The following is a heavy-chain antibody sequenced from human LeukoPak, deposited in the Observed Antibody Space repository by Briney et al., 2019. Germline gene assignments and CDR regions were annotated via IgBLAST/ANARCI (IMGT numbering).Heavy chain of an antibody. CDR3: ARHCDKRDTNDWYIDY. V-gene: IGHV5-51*01. J-gene: IGHJ4*02. CDR1: GYTFSSYW. D-gene: IGHD3-9*01. CDR2: IYPGDSYT. Sequence: GESLKISCKGSGYTFSSYWIGWVRQMPGKGLEWMGIIYPGDSYTRYSPSFQGQVTISADKSISTAYLQWSSLKASDTAMYYCARHCDKRDTNDWYIDYWGQGTLVTVSS.